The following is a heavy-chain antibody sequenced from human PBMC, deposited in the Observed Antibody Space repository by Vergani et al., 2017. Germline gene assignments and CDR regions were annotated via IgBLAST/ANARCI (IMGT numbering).Heavy chain of an antibody. CDR3: ARDLRLLYNRFDP. Sequence: QVQLVESGGGVVQPGRSLRLSCAASGFTFNQYGMHWVRQAPGKGLEGVAVTWYDGNNKQYADSVKGRFTISRDNSKSTMYLQMNSLRDEDKGVYYCARDLRLLYNRFDPWGQGTLVTVSS. CDR1: GFTFNQYG. D-gene: IGHD5-12*01. CDR2: TWYDGNNK. V-gene: IGHV3-33*01. J-gene: IGHJ5*02.